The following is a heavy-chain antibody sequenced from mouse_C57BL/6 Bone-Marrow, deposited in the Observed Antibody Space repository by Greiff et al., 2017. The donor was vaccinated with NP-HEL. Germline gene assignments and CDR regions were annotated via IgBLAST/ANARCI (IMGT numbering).Heavy chain of an antibody. V-gene: IGHV7-3*01. J-gene: IGHJ1*03. Sequence: EVKLMESGGGLVQPGGSLSLSCAASGFTFTDYYMSWVRQPPGKALEWLGFIRNKANGYTTEYSASVKGRFTISRDNSQSILYLQLNALRAEDSATYYCARYIPSTTEVAHGYLDVWGTGTTVTVSS. CDR1: GFTFTDYY. CDR2: IRNKANGYTT. CDR3: ARYIPSTTEVAHGYLDV. D-gene: IGHD1-1*01.